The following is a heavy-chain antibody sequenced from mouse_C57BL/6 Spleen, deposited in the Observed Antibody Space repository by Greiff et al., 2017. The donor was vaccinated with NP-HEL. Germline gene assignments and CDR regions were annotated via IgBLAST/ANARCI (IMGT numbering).Heavy chain of an antibody. Sequence: EVKVVESGGGLVKPGGSLKLSCAASGFTFSSYTMSWVRQTPEKRLEWVATISGGGGNTYYPDSVKGRFTISGDNGKNTLYLQMSSRRSEDTALYYCARRDWGYAMDYWGQGTSVTVSS. J-gene: IGHJ4*01. V-gene: IGHV5-9*01. CDR2: ISGGGGNT. CDR3: ARRDWGYAMDY. D-gene: IGHD4-1*01. CDR1: GFTFSSYT.